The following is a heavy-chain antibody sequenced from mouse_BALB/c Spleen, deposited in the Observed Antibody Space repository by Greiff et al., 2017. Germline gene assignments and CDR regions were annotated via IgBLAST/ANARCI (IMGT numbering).Heavy chain of an antibody. V-gene: IGHV1-7*01. D-gene: IGHD2-1*01. Sequence: VQLQQSGAELAKPGASVKMSCKASGYTFTSYWMHWVKQRPGQGLEWIGYINPSTGYTEYNQKFKDKATLTADKSSSTAYMQLSSLTSEDSAVYYCARGGGNYVTHWYFDVWGAGTTVTVSS. CDR1: GYTFTSYW. CDR3: ARGGGNYVTHWYFDV. CDR2: INPSTGYT. J-gene: IGHJ1*01.